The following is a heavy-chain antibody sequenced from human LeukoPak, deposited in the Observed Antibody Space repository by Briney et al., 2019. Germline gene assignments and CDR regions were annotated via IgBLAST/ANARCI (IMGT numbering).Heavy chain of an antibody. CDR2: INPNSGGT. V-gene: IGHV1-2*02. D-gene: IGHD3-3*01. CDR1: GYTFTGYY. CDR3: ARDPRRFLPPLYYYYYMDV. J-gene: IGHJ6*03. Sequence: ASVKVSCKASGYTFTGYYMHWVRQAPGQGLERMGWINPNSGGTNYAQKFQGRVTMTRDTSISTAYMELSRLRSDDTVVYYCARDPRRFLPPLYYYYYMDVWGKGTTVTVSS.